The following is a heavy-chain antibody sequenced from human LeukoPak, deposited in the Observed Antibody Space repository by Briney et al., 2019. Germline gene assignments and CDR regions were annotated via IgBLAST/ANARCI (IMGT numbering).Heavy chain of an antibody. Sequence: PSETLSLTCTVSGDSINSLDLWSWVRQPPGKGLEWIGEMYLSGTTHSNPSVKSRVTISVDTSKNQFSLKLSSVTAADTAVYYCARLHDFWSGYYTYYYYYGMDVWGQGTTVTVSS. J-gene: IGHJ6*02. CDR2: MYLSGTT. V-gene: IGHV4-4*02. CDR3: ARLHDFWSGYYTYYYYYGMDV. CDR1: GDSINSLDL. D-gene: IGHD3-3*01.